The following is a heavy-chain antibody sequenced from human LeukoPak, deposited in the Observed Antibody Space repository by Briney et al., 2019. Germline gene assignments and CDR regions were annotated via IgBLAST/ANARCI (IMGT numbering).Heavy chain of an antibody. D-gene: IGHD6-6*01. CDR2: IWYGGSNK. CDR3: ARDRGDSSSSGASGFDY. CDR1: GFTFSSYG. J-gene: IGHJ4*02. V-gene: IGHV3-33*08. Sequence: GGSLRLSCAASGFTFSSYGMHWVRQAPGKGLEWVAVIWYGGSNKYYADSVKGRFTISRDNSKNTLYLQMNSLRAEDTAVYYCARDRGDSSSSGASGFDYWGQETLVTVSS.